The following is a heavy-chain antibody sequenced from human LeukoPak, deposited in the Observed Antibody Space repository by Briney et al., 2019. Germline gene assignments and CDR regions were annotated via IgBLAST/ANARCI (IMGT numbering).Heavy chain of an antibody. V-gene: IGHV3-23*01. J-gene: IGHJ4*02. CDR3: AKEYDFRRWLQFDYFDY. CDR1: GFTFSSYA. D-gene: IGHD5-24*01. CDR2: ISGSGGST. Sequence: GGSLRLSCAASGFTFSSYATSWVRQAPGKGLEWVSAISGSGGSTYYADSVKGRFTISRDNSKNTLYLQMNSLRAEDTAVYYCAKEYDFRRWLQFDYFDYWGQGTLVTVSS.